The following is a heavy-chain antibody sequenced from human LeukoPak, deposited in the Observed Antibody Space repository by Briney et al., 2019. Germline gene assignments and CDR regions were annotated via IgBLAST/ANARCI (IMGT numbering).Heavy chain of an antibody. CDR2: ISGGGGST. CDR1: GFTFTSYS. J-gene: IGHJ4*02. V-gene: IGHV3-23*01. D-gene: IGHD4-17*01. Sequence: GGSLRLSCAASGFTFTSYSMNWVRQAPGKGLEWVSTISGGGGSTYYADSVKGRFTISRDNSKNTLYLQVNSLRAEDTAVYYCAREGLAVTNDYWGQGTLVTVSS. CDR3: AREGLAVTNDY.